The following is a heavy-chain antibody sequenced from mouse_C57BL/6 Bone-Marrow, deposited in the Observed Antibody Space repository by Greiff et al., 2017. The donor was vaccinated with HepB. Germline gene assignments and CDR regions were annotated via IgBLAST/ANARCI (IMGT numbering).Heavy chain of an antibody. CDR2: INPSSGYT. D-gene: IGHD1-1*01. J-gene: IGHJ1*03. CDR3: ARERLYDYGSSYGWYFDV. Sequence: QVQLQQSGAELAKPGASVKLSCKASGYTFTSYWMHWVKQRPGQGLEWIGYINPSSGYTKYNQKFKDKATLTADKSSSTAYMQLSSLTYEDSAVYYWARERLYDYGSSYGWYFDVWGTGTTVTVSS. CDR1: GYTFTSYW. V-gene: IGHV1-7*01.